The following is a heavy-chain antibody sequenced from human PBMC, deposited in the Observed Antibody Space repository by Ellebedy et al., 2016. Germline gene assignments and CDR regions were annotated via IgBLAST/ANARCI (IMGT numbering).Heavy chain of an antibody. CDR3: AREIFSDTNCSGGSCRSFYFDY. D-gene: IGHD2-15*01. CDR2: IYYSGST. J-gene: IGHJ4*02. CDR1: GGSISSYY. V-gene: IGHV4-59*12. Sequence: SETLSLXCTVSGGSISSYYWSWIRQPPGKGLEWIGYIYYSGSTNYNPSLKSRVTISVDTSKNQFSLKLSSVTAADTAVYYCAREIFSDTNCSGGSCRSFYFDYWGQGTLVTVSS.